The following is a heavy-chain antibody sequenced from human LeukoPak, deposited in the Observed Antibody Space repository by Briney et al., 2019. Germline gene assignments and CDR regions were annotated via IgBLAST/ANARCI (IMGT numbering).Heavy chain of an antibody. V-gene: IGHV3-64*05. CDR1: GFTFSSQA. CDR3: VKDRSAPGLFDY. J-gene: IGHJ4*02. D-gene: IGHD6-13*01. Sequence: GGSLRLSCSASGFTFSSQAMYWVRQAPGKGLEYVLGISSNGGSTYYADSLKGRFTISRDNSKNMLYFQMSSLRAEDTAVYYRVKDRSAPGLFDYWGQGTLVTVSS. CDR2: ISSNGGST.